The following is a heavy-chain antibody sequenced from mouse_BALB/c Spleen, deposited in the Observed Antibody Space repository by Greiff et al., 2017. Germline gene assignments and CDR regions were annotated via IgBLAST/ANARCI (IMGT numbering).Heavy chain of an antibody. V-gene: IGHV1S81*02. D-gene: IGHD1-1*01. CDR3: ARLGTTVGDY. CDR1: GYTFTSYY. CDR2: INPSNGGT. J-gene: IGHJ4*01. Sequence: KQSGAELVKPGASVKLSCKASGYTFTSYYMYWVKQRPGQGLEWIGEINPSNGGTNFNEKFKSKATLTVDKSSSTAYMQLSSLTSEDSAVYFCARLGTTVGDYWGQGTSVTVSS.